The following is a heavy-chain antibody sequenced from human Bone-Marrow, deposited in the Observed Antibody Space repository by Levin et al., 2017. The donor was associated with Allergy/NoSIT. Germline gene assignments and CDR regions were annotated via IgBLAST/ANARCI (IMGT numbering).Heavy chain of an antibody. J-gene: IGHJ5*01. Sequence: GESLKISCKASGYTFTGYYMHWVRQAPGQGLGWMGWINPNSGGTNYAQKFQGRVTMTRDTSITTAYMELSSLRSDDTAVYYCARGLRPGYSSSWFASWGQGTLFTVSS. CDR1: GYTFTGYY. V-gene: IGHV1-2*02. CDR3: ARGLRPGYSSSWFAS. D-gene: IGHD6-13*01. CDR2: INPNSGGT.